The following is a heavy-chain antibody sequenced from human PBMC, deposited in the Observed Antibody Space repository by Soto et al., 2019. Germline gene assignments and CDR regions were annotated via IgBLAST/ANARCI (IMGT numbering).Heavy chain of an antibody. V-gene: IGHV4-39*01. Sequence: QLQLQESGPGLVKPSETLSLTCTVSGGSISSSSYYWGWIRQPPGKGLEWIGSIHYSGSTYYNPSLKSRVTISGDTSKNQFSLKLSSVTAADTAVYYCARHAAARRLLGFDYWGQGTLVTVSS. CDR1: GGSISSSSYY. CDR3: ARHAAARRLLGFDY. CDR2: IHYSGST. D-gene: IGHD6-6*01. J-gene: IGHJ4*02.